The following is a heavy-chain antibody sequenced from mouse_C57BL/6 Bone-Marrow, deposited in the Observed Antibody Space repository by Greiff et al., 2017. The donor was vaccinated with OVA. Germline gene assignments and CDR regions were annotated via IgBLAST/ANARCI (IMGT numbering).Heavy chain of an antibody. CDR1: GYTFTDYE. D-gene: IGHD4-1*01. Sequence: QVQLKQSGAELVRPGASVTLSCKASGYTFTDYEMHWVKQTPVHGLEWIGAIDPETGGTAYNQKFKGKAILTADKSSSTAYMELRSLTSEDSAVYYCTITGTPYYFDYWGQGTTLTVSS. CDR2: IDPETGGT. CDR3: TITGTPYYFDY. J-gene: IGHJ2*01. V-gene: IGHV1-15*01.